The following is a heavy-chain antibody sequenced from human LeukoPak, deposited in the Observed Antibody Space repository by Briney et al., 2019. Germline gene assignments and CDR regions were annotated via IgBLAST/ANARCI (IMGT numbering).Heavy chain of an antibody. CDR1: GGSISSYY. Sequence: SETLSLTCTVSGGSISSYYWSWIRQPPGKGLEWIGYIYYSGSTNYNPSLKSRVTISVDTSKNQFSLQLNSVTPEDTAVYYCARAPVPGPGIAAAGSFDYWGQGTLVTVSS. CDR3: ARAPVPGPGIAAAGSFDY. D-gene: IGHD6-13*01. V-gene: IGHV4-59*12. CDR2: IYYSGST. J-gene: IGHJ4*02.